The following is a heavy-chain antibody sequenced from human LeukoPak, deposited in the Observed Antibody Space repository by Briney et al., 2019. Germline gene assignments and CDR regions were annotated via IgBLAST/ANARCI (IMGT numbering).Heavy chain of an antibody. Sequence: SGGSLRLSCAASGFTFSTYSMNWVRQAPGKGLEWVSSISSSSTYIYYADSVKGRFTISRDDAKNSLHLQMNSLRAEDTAVYYCAKEGGDIVVVVAAFIWGQGTMVTVSS. CDR1: GFTFSTYS. CDR2: ISSSSTYI. V-gene: IGHV3-21*01. D-gene: IGHD2-15*01. CDR3: AKEGGDIVVVVAAFI. J-gene: IGHJ3*02.